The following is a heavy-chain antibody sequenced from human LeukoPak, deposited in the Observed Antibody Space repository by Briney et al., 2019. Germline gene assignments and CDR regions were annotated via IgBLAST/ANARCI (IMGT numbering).Heavy chain of an antibody. CDR3: ASGEQQRTYDAFDI. V-gene: IGHV1-18*01. Sequence: ASVKVSCKASDYTFTNYGVSWVRQAPGQGLEWMGMINPYDGSTGYAQNFQGRVTMTTDTSTSTAYMELRSLRSDDTAVYYCASGEQQRTYDAFDIWGQGTMVTVSS. CDR1: DYTFTNYG. J-gene: IGHJ3*02. D-gene: IGHD6-13*01. CDR2: INPYDGST.